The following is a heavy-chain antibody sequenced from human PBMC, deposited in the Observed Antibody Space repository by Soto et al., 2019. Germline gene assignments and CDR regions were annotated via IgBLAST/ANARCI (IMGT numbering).Heavy chain of an antibody. J-gene: IGHJ3*01. CDR3: TKAGGWYYYDSSGPPDASHV. V-gene: IGHV3-23*01. CDR1: GFTFNFYA. Sequence: GGSLRLSCAASGFTFNFYAMAWVRQAPGKGLEWVSGISVNGRTNYADSVKGRFTISRDNSKNMVFLQMDTLRAEDTALYYCTKAGGWYYYDSSGPPDASHVWGQWTMVTVSS. D-gene: IGHD3-22*01. CDR2: ISVNGRT.